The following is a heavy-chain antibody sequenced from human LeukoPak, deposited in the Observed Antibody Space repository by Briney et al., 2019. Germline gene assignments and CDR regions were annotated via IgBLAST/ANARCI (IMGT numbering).Heavy chain of an antibody. CDR3: ARVQSWRRVGYCSGGSCYYYYYGMDV. D-gene: IGHD2-15*01. Sequence: SETLSLTCTVSGGSISSYYWSWIRQPPGKGLEWIGYIYYSGSTNYNPSLKSRVTISVDTSKNQFSLKLSSVTAADTAVYYCARVQSWRRVGYCSGGSCYYYYYGMDVWGQGTTVTVS. V-gene: IGHV4-59*01. J-gene: IGHJ6*02. CDR2: IYYSGST. CDR1: GGSISSYY.